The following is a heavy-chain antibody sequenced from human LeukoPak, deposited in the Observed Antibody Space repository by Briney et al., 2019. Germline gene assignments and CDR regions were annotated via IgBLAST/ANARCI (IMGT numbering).Heavy chain of an antibody. V-gene: IGHV4-59*01. Sequence: SETLSLTCTVSGGSISSYYWSWIRQPPGKGLEWIGYIYYSGSTNYNPSLKSRVTISVDTSRNQFSLKLNSVTAADTAVYFCARWYCSRGTCYYLDYWGQGTLVTVSS. CDR3: ARWYCSRGTCYYLDY. CDR2: IYYSGST. D-gene: IGHD2-2*01. CDR1: GGSISSYY. J-gene: IGHJ4*02.